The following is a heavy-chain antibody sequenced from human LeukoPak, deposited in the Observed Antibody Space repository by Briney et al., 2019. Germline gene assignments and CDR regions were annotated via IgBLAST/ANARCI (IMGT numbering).Heavy chain of an antibody. J-gene: IGHJ4*02. CDR3: ARDLRGRSSSWYGGGY. CDR1: GFTFSSYS. CDR2: IGSSSSTI. D-gene: IGHD6-13*01. V-gene: IGHV3-48*01. Sequence: PGGSLRLSCAASGFTFSSYSMNWVRQAPGKGLEWVSYIGSSSSTIYYADSVKGRFTISRDNAKNSLYLQMNSLRAEDTAVYYCARDLRGRSSSWYGGGYWGQGTLVTVSS.